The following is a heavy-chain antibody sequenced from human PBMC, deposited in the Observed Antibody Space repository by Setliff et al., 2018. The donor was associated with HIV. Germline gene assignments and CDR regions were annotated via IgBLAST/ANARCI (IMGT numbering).Heavy chain of an antibody. D-gene: IGHD3-10*01. CDR3: ARVMVRGVEYYVDV. J-gene: IGHJ6*04. CDR2: ISDDGGQK. Sequence: GGSLRLSCAASGFTLTSFGMHWVRRAPGKGLEWVAAISDDGGQKTYSESVKGRFTISRDTSRNTLYLQMNSLTGEDTALYYCARVMVRGVEYYVDVWGKGTTVTVSS. CDR1: GFTLTSFG. V-gene: IGHV3-30*03.